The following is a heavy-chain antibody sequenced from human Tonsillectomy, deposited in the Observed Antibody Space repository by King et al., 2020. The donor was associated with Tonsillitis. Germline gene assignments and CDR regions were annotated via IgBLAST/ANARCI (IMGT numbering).Heavy chain of an antibody. V-gene: IGHV1-69*09. CDR1: GGTFSSYA. CDR2: IIPILGIA. D-gene: IGHD3-10*01. CDR3: ARVEVSRWFGYRYNWFDP. J-gene: IGHJ5*02. Sequence: QLVQSGAEVKKPGSSVKVSCKASGGTFSSYAISWVRQAPGQGLEWMGRIIPILGIANYAQKFQGRVTITADKSTSTAYMELSSLRSEDTDVYYCARVEVSRWFGYRYNWFDPWGQGTLVTVSS.